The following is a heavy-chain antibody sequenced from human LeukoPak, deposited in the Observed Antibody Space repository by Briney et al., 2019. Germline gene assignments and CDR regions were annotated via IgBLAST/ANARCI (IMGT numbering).Heavy chain of an antibody. V-gene: IGHV3-30*02. CDR3: AKVGVYAPYYYYYDMDV. J-gene: IGHJ6*03. CDR1: GFTFSSYG. D-gene: IGHD2-8*02. CDR2: IRYDGSNK. Sequence: PGGSLRLSCAASGFTFSSYGMHWVRQAPGKGLEWAAFIRYDGSNKYYADSVKGRFTISRDNSKNTLYLQMNSLRAEDTAVYYCAKVGVYAPYYYYYDMDVWGKGTTVTVSS.